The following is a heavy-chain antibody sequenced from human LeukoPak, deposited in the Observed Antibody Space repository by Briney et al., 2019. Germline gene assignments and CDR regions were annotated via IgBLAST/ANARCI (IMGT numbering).Heavy chain of an antibody. J-gene: IGHJ6*02. CDR1: GYTFTSYY. CDR3: AREGFPPKISDFWSGLGPYYYYGMDV. D-gene: IGHD3-3*01. Sequence: ASVKVSCKASGYTFTSYYMHWVRQAPGQGLEWMGIINPSGGSTSYTQKFQGRVTMTRDTSTSTVYMGLSSLRSEDTAMYYCAREGFPPKISDFWSGLGPYYYYGMDVWGQGTTVTVSS. V-gene: IGHV1-46*01. CDR2: INPSGGST.